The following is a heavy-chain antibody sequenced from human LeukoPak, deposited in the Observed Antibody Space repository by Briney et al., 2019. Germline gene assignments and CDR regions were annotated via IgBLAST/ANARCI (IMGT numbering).Heavy chain of an antibody. J-gene: IGHJ5*02. CDR2: TYYRSNWYY. Sequence: SQTLSLTCAISGDSVSDNSAAWNWIRQSPSRGLEWLGRTYYRSNWYYNYAISVKSRITVTPDTSKNQFSLQLNSVTPEDTAVYYCARDLCDSANFPNNWIDAWGQGTLVTVSS. CDR3: ARDLCDSANFPNNWIDA. CDR1: GDSVSDNSAA. D-gene: IGHD3-22*01. V-gene: IGHV6-1*01.